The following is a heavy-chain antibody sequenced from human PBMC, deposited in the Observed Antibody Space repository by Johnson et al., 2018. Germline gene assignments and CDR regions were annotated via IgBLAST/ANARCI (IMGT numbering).Heavy chain of an antibody. CDR1: GGSISSSSYY. D-gene: IGHD2-2*01. V-gene: IGHV4-39*07. J-gene: IGHJ6*03. CDR2: IYYRGST. Sequence: QVQLQESGPGLVKPSETLSLTCTVSGGSISSSSYYWGWIRQPPGKGLEWIGSIYYRGSTYYNPSLKSRVTISVDTSKNQFSLKLSSVTAADTAVYYCARGLSRYCRSTSCPFYMDVWGKGTTVTVSS. CDR3: ARGLSRYCRSTSCPFYMDV.